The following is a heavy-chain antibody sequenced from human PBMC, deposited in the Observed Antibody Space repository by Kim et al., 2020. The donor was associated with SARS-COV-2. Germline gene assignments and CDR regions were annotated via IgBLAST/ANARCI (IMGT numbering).Heavy chain of an antibody. Sequence: GGSLRLSCAASGFTFRDFAMSWVRQTPEKGLQWVSSITGSGRTTYYVDSVKGRFTISRDNSKNTLHLQMNSLRADDTAVYYCAKAAGGPDGNHYYVWDV. CDR2: ITGSGRTT. CDR1: GFTFRDFA. CDR3: AKAAGGPDGNHYYVWDV. V-gene: IGHV3-23*01. J-gene: IGHJ6*01. D-gene: IGHD6-25*01.